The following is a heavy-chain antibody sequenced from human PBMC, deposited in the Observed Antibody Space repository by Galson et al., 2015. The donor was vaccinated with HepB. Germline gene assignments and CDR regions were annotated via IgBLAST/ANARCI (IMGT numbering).Heavy chain of an antibody. CDR3: ARDPLDGFDI. CDR1: GYTFTSFY. J-gene: IGHJ3*02. Sequence: SVKVSCKASGYTFTSFYIHWVRQAPGQGLEWMGLMNPNSGVPNYAQKFQGRVTMTRDTSISTAYMDLSRLTSDDTAVYYCARDPLDGFDIWGQGTMVTVSS. CDR2: MNPNSGVP. V-gene: IGHV1-2*02.